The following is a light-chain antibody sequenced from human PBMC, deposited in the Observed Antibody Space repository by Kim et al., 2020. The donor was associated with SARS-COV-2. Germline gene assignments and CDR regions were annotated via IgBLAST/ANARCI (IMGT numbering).Light chain of an antibody. Sequence: SSELTQDPAVSVALGQTVRITCQGDSLRSYYASWYQQKPGQAPVLVIYGKNNRPSGIPDRFSCSSSGNTASLTITGAQAEDEADYYCHSRDCSGNHWVFG. J-gene: IGLJ3*02. CDR3: HSRDCSGNHWV. V-gene: IGLV3-19*01. CDR2: GKN. CDR1: SLRSYY.